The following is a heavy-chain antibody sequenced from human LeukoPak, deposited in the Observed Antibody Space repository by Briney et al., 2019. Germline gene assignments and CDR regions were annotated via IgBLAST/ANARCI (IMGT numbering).Heavy chain of an antibody. CDR3: AKATGYLL. V-gene: IGHV3-23*01. Sequence: GGSLRLSCAASGFTFSRYDMSWVRQAPGKGVEWVSNISNSDGSTYYADSVKGRFNISRDNSENTLYLQMNSLRAEDTAVYYCAKATGYLLWGQGTLVTVSS. CDR1: GFTFSRYD. CDR2: ISNSDGST. J-gene: IGHJ4*02. D-gene: IGHD1-14*01.